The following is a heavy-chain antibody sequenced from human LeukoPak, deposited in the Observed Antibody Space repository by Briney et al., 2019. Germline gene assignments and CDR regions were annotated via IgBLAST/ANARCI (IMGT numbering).Heavy chain of an antibody. CDR3: ARLGYDSSGYYYPPYYGMDV. J-gene: IGHJ6*02. V-gene: IGHV4-59*08. CDR2: IYYSGST. CDR1: GGSISSYY. Sequence: SETLSFTCTVSGGSISSYYWSWIRQPPGKGLEWIGYIYYSGSTNYNPSLKSRVTISVDTSKNQFSLKLSSVTAADTAVYYCARLGYDSSGYYYPPYYGMDVWGQGTTVTVSS. D-gene: IGHD3-22*01.